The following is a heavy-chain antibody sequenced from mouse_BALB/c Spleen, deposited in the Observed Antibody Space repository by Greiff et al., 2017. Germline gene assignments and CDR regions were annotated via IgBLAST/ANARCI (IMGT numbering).Heavy chain of an antibody. CDR3: ARDYGSSYPHFDY. D-gene: IGHD1-1*01. CDR1: GYSITSGYY. J-gene: IGHJ2*01. CDR2: ISYDGSN. V-gene: IGHV3-6*02. Sequence: EVKLQESGPGLVKPSQSLSLTCSVTGYSITSGYYWNWIRQFPGNKLEWMGYISYDGSNNYNPSLKNRISITRDTSKNQFFLKLNSVTTEDTATYYCARDYGSSYPHFDYWGQGTTLTVSS.